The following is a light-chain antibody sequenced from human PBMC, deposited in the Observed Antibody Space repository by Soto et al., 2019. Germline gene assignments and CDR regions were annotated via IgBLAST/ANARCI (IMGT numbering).Light chain of an antibody. CDR1: SSDVGAYDY. Sequence: QSALTQPASVSGSPGQSITISCTGTSSDVGAYDYVSWYQQHPGKAPKLMIRNVSNRPSGVSNRFSGSKSGNTASLTISGLQAEDEADYFCASFTTRTTLVFGGGTQLTVL. V-gene: IGLV2-14*01. J-gene: IGLJ2*01. CDR3: ASFTTRTTLV. CDR2: NVS.